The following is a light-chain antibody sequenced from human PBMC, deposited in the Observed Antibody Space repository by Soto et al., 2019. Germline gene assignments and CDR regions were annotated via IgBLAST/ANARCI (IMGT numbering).Light chain of an antibody. CDR2: SYS. Sequence: QPVLTQPPSASGTPGQRVTISCSGSSSNIGSNTVNWYQQLPGTAPKLLIYSYSQRPSGVPDRFSGSKSGTSASLAISGLQSEDEADYYCAAWDDTLNGPVFGGGTKLTVL. CDR1: SSNIGSNT. J-gene: IGLJ2*01. V-gene: IGLV1-44*01. CDR3: AAWDDTLNGPV.